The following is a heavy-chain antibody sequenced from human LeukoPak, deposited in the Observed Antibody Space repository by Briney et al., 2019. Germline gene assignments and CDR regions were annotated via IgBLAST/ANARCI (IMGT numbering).Heavy chain of an antibody. V-gene: IGHV3-48*03. CDR3: TGGWAHDY. J-gene: IGHJ4*02. D-gene: IGHD1-26*01. Sequence: PGGSLRLSCAASGFTFSSYEMNWVRQAPGKGLEWVSYISGSGGTTYYADSLKGRFTISRDNAKNSLYLQMNSLRAEDTAVYYCTGGWAHDYWGQGTLVTVSS. CDR1: GFTFSSYE. CDR2: ISGSGGTT.